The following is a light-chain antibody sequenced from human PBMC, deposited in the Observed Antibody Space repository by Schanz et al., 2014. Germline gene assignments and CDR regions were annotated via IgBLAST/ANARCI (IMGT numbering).Light chain of an antibody. J-gene: IGLJ3*02. Sequence: QSVLTQPASVSGSPGQSITISCTGTSSDVGGYNYVSWYQQHPGKAPKLMIYDVSARPSGVSNRFSGSKSGNTASLTISGLQAEDEADYYCTSYTSSRTWVFGGGTKLTVL. CDR3: TSYTSSRTWV. CDR2: DVS. V-gene: IGLV2-14*01. CDR1: SSDVGGYNY.